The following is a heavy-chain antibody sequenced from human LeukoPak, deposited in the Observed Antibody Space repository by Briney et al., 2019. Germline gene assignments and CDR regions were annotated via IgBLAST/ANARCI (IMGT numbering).Heavy chain of an antibody. CDR1: GYTFTSYD. CDR3: ARKVAATPFDY. D-gene: IGHD2-15*01. J-gene: IGHJ4*02. CDR2: INPHSGGT. Sequence: ASVKVSCKASGYTFTSYDINWVRQAPGQGLEWMGWINPHSGGTNYAQKFQGRVTMTRDTSISTAYMELSRLRFDDTAVYYCARKVAATPFDYWGQGTLVTVSS. V-gene: IGHV1-2*02.